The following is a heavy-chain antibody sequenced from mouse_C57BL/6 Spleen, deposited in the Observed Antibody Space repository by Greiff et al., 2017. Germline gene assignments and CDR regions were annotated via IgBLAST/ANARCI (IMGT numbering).Heavy chain of an antibody. CDR1: GYTFTSYW. Sequence: VQLQQPGAELVKPGASVKLSCKASGYTFTSYWMHWVKQRPGQGLEWIGMIHPNSGSTNYNEKFKSKATLTVDKSSSTAYMQLSSLTSEDSAVYYCARDYGSSYYAMDYLGQGTSVTVSS. V-gene: IGHV1-64*01. J-gene: IGHJ4*01. CDR2: IHPNSGST. D-gene: IGHD1-1*01. CDR3: ARDYGSSYYAMDY.